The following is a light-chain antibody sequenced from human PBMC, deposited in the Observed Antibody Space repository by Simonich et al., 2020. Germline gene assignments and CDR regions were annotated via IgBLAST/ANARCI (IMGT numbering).Light chain of an antibody. J-gene: IGKJ1*01. V-gene: IGKV1-5*03. CDR3: QQYNSYWT. Sequence: DIQMTQSPSTLSASVGNRVTITYRANQSISSWLDWYQQKPGKAPKLLIYKASSLESGVPSRFSGSGSGTEFTLTISSLQPDDFANYYCQQYNSYWTFGQGTKVEIK. CDR1: QSISSW. CDR2: KAS.